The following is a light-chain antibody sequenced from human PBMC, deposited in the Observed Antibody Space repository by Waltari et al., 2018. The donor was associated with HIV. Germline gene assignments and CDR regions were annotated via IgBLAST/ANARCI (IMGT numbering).Light chain of an antibody. V-gene: IGLV2-23*01. CDR3: CSYADTSTWV. Sequence: QSALTQPASVSGSPGQAITLSCTGTSSDAGSYNLVSWYQQHPGKAPKLMLYEGSKRPSGVSIRFSGSKSGNTASLTISGLQAEDEADYYCCSYADTSTWVFGGGTKLTVL. CDR2: EGS. CDR1: SSDAGSYNL. J-gene: IGLJ3*02.